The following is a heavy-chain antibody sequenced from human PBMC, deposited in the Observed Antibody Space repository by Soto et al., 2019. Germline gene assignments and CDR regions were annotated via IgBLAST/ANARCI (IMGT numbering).Heavy chain of an antibody. V-gene: IGHV3-30*18. Sequence: PGGSLRLSCAASGFTFSSYAMHWVRQAPGKGLEWVALISYDGSNKYYGDSVKGRFTISRDNSKNTLYLQMNSLRAEDTALYHCAKDYEGSSRSFDYWGQGALVTVSS. D-gene: IGHD6-13*01. CDR3: AKDYEGSSRSFDY. J-gene: IGHJ4*02. CDR2: ISYDGSNK. CDR1: GFTFSSYA.